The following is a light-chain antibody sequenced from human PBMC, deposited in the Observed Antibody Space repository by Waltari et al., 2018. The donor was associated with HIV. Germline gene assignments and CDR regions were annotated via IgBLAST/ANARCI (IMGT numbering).Light chain of an antibody. CDR2: WAS. J-gene: IGKJ1*01. CDR1: QSVLYSSNNKNY. V-gene: IGKV4-1*01. Sequence: DIVMTQSPDSLAVSLGERATIHCKSSQSVLYSSNNKNYLAWYQQKPGQSPKLLIYWASTRESGVPDRFSGSGSGTDFTLTISSLQAEDVAVYYCLQYYSTPRTFGQGTKVEIK. CDR3: LQYYSTPRT.